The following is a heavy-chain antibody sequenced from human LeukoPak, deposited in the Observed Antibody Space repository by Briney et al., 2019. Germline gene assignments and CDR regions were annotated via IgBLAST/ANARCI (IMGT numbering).Heavy chain of an antibody. Sequence: GGSLRLSCAASGFTFSSYSMNWVRQAPGKGPEWVSSISSSSSYIYYADSVKGRFTISRDNAKNSLYLQMNSLRAEDTAVYYCARGDSASENDAFDIWGQGTMVTVSS. V-gene: IGHV3-21*01. CDR3: ARGDSASENDAFDI. J-gene: IGHJ3*02. CDR2: ISSSSSYI. D-gene: IGHD2-21*01. CDR1: GFTFSSYS.